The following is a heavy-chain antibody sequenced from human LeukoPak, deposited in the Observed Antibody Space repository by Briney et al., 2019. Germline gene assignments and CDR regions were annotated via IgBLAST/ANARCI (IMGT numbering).Heavy chain of an antibody. J-gene: IGHJ4*02. CDR2: IYRGAGS. D-gene: IGHD6-13*01. CDR3: ARDPQSSRELVSY. V-gene: IGHV3-53*01. CDR1: GFTVSCNY. Sequence: PGGSLRLSCAASGFTVSCNYLTWVRQAPGKGLEWVSVIYRGAGSYYADSVRGRFTISRDDSKNTLYLQMNSLRPEDTAVYYCARDPQSSRELVSYGGQGTLVTVSS.